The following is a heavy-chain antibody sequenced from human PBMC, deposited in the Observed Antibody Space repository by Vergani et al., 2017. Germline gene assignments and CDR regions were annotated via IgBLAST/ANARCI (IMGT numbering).Heavy chain of an antibody. V-gene: IGHV4-38-2*01. CDR3: ARHRTRDPYYYGMDV. Sequence: QVQLQESGPGLVKPSETLSLTCAVSGYSISSGYYWGWIRQPPGKGLEWIGSINHSGSTYYNPSLKSRVTISVDTSKNQFSLKLSSVTAADTAVYYCARHRTRDPYYYGMDVWGQGTTVTVSS. CDR1: GYSISSGYY. J-gene: IGHJ6*02. D-gene: IGHD1-14*01. CDR2: INHSGST.